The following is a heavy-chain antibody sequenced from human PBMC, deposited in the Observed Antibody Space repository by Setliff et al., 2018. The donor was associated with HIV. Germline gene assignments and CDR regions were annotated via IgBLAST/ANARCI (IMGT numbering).Heavy chain of an antibody. Sequence: SETLSLTCTVSGGSISSGSYYWGWIRQPPGEGLEWIGSIYYSGSTYYNPSLQSRVTISVDTSKNLFSLRLSSVTASDTAVYYCARGPSGRAPAPARAPHYYGLDLWGPGTTVTVSS. CDR1: GGSISSGSYY. CDR3: ARGPSGRAPAPARAPHYYGLDL. J-gene: IGHJ6*01. CDR2: IYYSGST. D-gene: IGHD2-2*01. V-gene: IGHV4-39*01.